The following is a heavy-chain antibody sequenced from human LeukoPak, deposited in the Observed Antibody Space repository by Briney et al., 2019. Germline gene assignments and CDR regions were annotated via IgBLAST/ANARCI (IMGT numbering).Heavy chain of an antibody. CDR3: ARGKAGGLVDLFDP. CDR1: GFTFSAYA. Sequence: PGGSLRLSCAASGFTFSAYAMMWVRQAPGKGLEWVSSIVATYEGTFYADSVQGRFIISRDNSESTVSLQMNSLRAEDTAVYYCARGKAGGLVDLFDPWGQGTLVNVSS. V-gene: IGHV3-23*01. CDR2: IVATYEGT. D-gene: IGHD3/OR15-3a*01. J-gene: IGHJ5*02.